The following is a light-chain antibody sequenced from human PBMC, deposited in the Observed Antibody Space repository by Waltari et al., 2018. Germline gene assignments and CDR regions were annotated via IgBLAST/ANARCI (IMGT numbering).Light chain of an antibody. J-gene: IGKJ1*01. Sequence: DVKMTQSPSSVSASVGDRVTITCRASQHINTWLAWYQQHPGKAPKLLIYASSILHVGVPSRFSGSGSGTEFTLTIASLQPEDFATYYCQQANTSPRTFGQGTKLE. CDR3: QQANTSPRT. CDR1: QHINTW. V-gene: IGKV1-12*01. CDR2: ASS.